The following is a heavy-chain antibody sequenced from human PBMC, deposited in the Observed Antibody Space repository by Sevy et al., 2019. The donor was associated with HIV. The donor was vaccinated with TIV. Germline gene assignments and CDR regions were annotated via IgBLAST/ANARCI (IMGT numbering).Heavy chain of an antibody. CDR2: FSFGCGKI. CDR3: AREGCSKPHDY. J-gene: IGHJ4*02. V-gene: IGHV3-23*01. D-gene: IGHD2-2*01. CDR1: GFTFSSYA. Sequence: GGSLRLSCAASGFTFSSYAMSWVRQAPGKGLEWVSTFSFGCGKINYADSVKGRFTISGDNSKNTLYRQMNSLRAEDTAVYYCAREGCSKPHDYWGQGTLVTVSS.